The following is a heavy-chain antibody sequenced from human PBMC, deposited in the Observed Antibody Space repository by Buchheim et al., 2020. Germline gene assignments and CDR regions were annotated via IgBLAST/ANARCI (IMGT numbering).Heavy chain of an antibody. D-gene: IGHD1-14*01. CDR2: IYAGGST. CDR3: ARDHSPPGSTGSDYYYGMDV. V-gene: IGHV3-66*01. CDR1: GFTVRSNY. J-gene: IGHJ6*02. Sequence: VQLVESGGGVVQPGGSLRLSCAASGFTVRSNYMTWVRQAPGKGLEWVSVIYAGGSTYYADSVKGRFGISRETSRNTVYLHMSSLRAEDTAVYYCARDHSPPGSTGSDYYYGMDVWGQGTT.